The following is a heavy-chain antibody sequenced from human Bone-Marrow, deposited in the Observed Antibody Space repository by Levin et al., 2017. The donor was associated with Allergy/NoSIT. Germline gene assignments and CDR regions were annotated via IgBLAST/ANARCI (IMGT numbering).Heavy chain of an antibody. D-gene: IGHD2-15*01. CDR2: ISYDGSNK. Sequence: QPGESLKISCAASGFTFSSYAMHWVRQAPGKGLEWVAVISYDGSNKYYADSVKGRFTISRDNSKNTLYLQMNSLRAEDTAVYYCARDSAAIIVVGLNPTKQKPPGGFDYWGQGTLVTVSS. J-gene: IGHJ4*02. V-gene: IGHV3-30-3*01. CDR1: GFTFSSYA. CDR3: ARDSAAIIVVGLNPTKQKPPGGFDY.